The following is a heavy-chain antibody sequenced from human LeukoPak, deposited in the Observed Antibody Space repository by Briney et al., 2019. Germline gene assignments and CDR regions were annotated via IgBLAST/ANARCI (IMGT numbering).Heavy chain of an antibody. D-gene: IGHD5-12*01. CDR2: INPNSGGT. J-gene: IGHJ3*02. CDR1: GYTFTGYY. CDR3: ARDRPRAYSGYDCGFDI. V-gene: IGHV1-2*02. Sequence: GASVKVSCKASGYTFTGYYMHWVRQAPGQGLEWMGWINPNSGGTNYAQKLQGRVTMTTDTSTSTAYMELRSLRSDDTAVYYCARDRPRAYSGYDCGFDIWGQGTMVTVSS.